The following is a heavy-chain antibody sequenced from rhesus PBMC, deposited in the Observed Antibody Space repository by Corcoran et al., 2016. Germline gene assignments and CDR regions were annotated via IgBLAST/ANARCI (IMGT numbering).Heavy chain of an antibody. J-gene: IGHJ4*01. CDR3: AKDNYGYDY. CDR2: IYGSGGGT. CDR1: GGSISDDYY. Sequence: QVQLQESGPGLVKPSETLSLTCAVSGGSISDDYYWSWIRQPPGKGLEWIGYIYGSGGGTNYNPSLKGRVTISKDTSKNQFSLKLSSVTAADTAVYYCAKDNYGYDYWGQGVLVTVSS. D-gene: IGHD4-17*01. V-gene: IGHV4-106*01.